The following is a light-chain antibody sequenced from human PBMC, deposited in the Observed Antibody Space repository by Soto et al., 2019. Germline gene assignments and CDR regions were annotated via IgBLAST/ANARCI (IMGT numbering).Light chain of an antibody. CDR3: QQYSNSRSLT. Sequence: EIVLTQSPGTLSLSPGERATLSCRASESVSSTYLAWYQQKPGQAPRLLIYGAAYRATGIPDRFSGRGSGTDVTLTISRREPEDFAVYYCQQYSNSRSLTFGGGTKVEIK. CDR1: ESVSSTY. J-gene: IGKJ4*01. V-gene: IGKV3-20*01. CDR2: GAA.